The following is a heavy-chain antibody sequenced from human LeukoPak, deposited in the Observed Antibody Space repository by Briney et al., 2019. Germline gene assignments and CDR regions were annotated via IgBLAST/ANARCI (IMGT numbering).Heavy chain of an antibody. Sequence: PSETLSLTCTVSGGSISSSSYYWGWIRHPPGKELEWIGSIYYSGSTYYNPSLKSRVTISVDTSKNQFSLKLSSVTAADTAVYYCARESDRYCYSTSCPNWYDPWGQGTLVTVSS. J-gene: IGHJ5*02. CDR3: ARESDRYCYSTSCPNWYDP. CDR2: IYYSGST. CDR1: GGSISSSSYY. D-gene: IGHD2-2*01. V-gene: IGHV4-39*07.